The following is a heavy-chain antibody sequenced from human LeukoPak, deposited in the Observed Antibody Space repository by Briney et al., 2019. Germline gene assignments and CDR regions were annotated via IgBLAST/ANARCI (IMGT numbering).Heavy chain of an antibody. D-gene: IGHD1-26*01. CDR1: GYTFTTSR. CDR3: ERVGDGNYYYFDY. V-gene: IGHV1-18*01. Sequence: GASLKLSCTASGYTFTTSRISRVGQAPGQGLGWMGWISAYYDDAHYAQKLQGRITMTTDTSTNKAYMELRSPRSDDAAVYYCERVGDGNYYYFDYWGQGTLVTVSS. J-gene: IGHJ4*02. CDR2: ISAYYDDA.